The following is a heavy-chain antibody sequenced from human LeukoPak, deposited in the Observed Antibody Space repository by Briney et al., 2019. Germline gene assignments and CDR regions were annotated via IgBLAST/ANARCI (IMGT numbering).Heavy chain of an antibody. CDR3: ARDASGFDP. CDR2: IYYSGST. Sequence: PSETLSLTCTVSGGSISSSSYYWGWIRQPPGKGLEWIGSIYYSGSTYYNPSLKSRVTISVDTSKNQFSLKLSSVTAADTAVYYCARDASGFDPWGQGTLVTVSS. CDR1: GGSISSSSYY. J-gene: IGHJ5*02. V-gene: IGHV4-39*07.